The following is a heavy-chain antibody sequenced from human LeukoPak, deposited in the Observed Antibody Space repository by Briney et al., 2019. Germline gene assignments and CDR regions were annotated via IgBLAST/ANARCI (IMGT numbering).Heavy chain of an antibody. D-gene: IGHD4/OR15-4a*01. Sequence: SVKVSCKASGGTFSSYAISWVRQAPGQGLEWMGRIIPIFGTANYAQKFQGRVTITTDESMSTAYMELSSLRSEDTAVCYCARSLDYGDYVGYWGQGTLVTVSS. CDR1: GGTFSSYA. CDR3: ARSLDYGDYVGY. V-gene: IGHV1-69*05. J-gene: IGHJ4*02. CDR2: IIPIFGTA.